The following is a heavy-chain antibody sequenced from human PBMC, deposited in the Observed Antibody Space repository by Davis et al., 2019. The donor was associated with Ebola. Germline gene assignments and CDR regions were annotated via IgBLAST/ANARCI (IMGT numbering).Heavy chain of an antibody. D-gene: IGHD3-10*01. CDR3: ARRRAMANYYYFDL. Sequence: PSETLSLTCAVYGGSFSGYYWSWIRQPPGKGLEWIGEINHSGSTNYNPSLTRRVTISVGTPKNQFALKLSSVTAADTAVFYCARRRAMANYYYFDLWGRGTLVTVSS. V-gene: IGHV4-34*01. J-gene: IGHJ2*01. CDR2: INHSGST. CDR1: GGSFSGYY.